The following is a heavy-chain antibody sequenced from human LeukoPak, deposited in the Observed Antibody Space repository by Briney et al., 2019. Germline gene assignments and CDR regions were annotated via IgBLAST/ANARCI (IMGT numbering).Heavy chain of an antibody. V-gene: IGHV4-59*01. J-gene: IGHJ4*02. D-gene: IGHD6-19*01. CDR1: VGSISTYY. CDR2: IYYSGST. CDR3: ARSERYSSGWYFYFDY. Sequence: SETLSLTCTVSVGSISTYYWSWIRQPPGKGLEWIGYIYYSGSTNYNPSLKSRVIISIDTPKNQSSLNLSSVTAADTAVYYCARSERYSSGWYFYFDYWGQGTLVTVSS.